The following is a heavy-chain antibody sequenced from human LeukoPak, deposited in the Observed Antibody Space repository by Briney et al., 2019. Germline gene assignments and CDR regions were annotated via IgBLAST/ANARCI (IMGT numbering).Heavy chain of an antibody. CDR3: ASEEWENLGVFDY. D-gene: IGHD1-26*01. J-gene: IGHJ4*02. Sequence: GGSLRLSCAASGFTFSSYAMSWVRQAPGKGREGVSSISSSSSYIYYADSVKGRFTISRDNAKNSLYLQMNSLRAEDTAVYYCASEEWENLGVFDYWGQGTLVTVSS. V-gene: IGHV3-21*01. CDR1: GFTFSSYA. CDR2: ISSSSSYI.